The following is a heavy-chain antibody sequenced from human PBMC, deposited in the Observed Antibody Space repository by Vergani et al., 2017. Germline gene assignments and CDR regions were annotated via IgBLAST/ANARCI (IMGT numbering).Heavy chain of an antibody. V-gene: IGHV3-30*02. CDR3: ARAYGRYDWFDY. J-gene: IGHJ4*01. CDR1: GFTFSSYG. D-gene: IGHD1-20*01. Sequence: QVQLVESGGGVVQPGGSLRLSCAASGFTFSSYGMHWVRQAPGKGLEWVAFIRYDGSNKYYADSVKGRFTISRDNSKNTLYLQMNSLRAEDTAVYYCARAYGRYDWFDYWGQRTLVTVSS. CDR2: IRYDGSNK.